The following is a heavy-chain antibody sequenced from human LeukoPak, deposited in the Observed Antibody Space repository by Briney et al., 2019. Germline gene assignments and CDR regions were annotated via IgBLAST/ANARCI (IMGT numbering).Heavy chain of an antibody. CDR2: ISHDGSNK. Sequence: QTGGSLRLSCAASGFTFSTYGMHWVRQAPGKGLEWVAVISHDGSNKYFADSVKGRFTISRDSSMNTLYLQVNSLRAEDTAVYYCAKELYYMGVGAFEYWGQGTLVTVSS. V-gene: IGHV3-30*18. CDR1: GFTFSTYG. CDR3: AKELYYMGVGAFEY. J-gene: IGHJ4*02. D-gene: IGHD1-26*01.